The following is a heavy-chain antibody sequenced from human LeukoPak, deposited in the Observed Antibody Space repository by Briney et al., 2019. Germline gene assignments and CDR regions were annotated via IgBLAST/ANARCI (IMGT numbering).Heavy chain of an antibody. CDR3: ARVSPNYYYYYMDV. V-gene: IGHV3-21*01. CDR1: GFTFSSYS. CDR2: ISSSTTYI. Sequence: GGSLRLSCAASGFTFSSYSMNWVRQAPGKGREWVSSISSSTTYIYYADSVKGRFTISRDNAKNSLYLQMNSLRAEDMAVYYCARVSPNYYYYYMDVWGKGTTVTVSS. J-gene: IGHJ6*03.